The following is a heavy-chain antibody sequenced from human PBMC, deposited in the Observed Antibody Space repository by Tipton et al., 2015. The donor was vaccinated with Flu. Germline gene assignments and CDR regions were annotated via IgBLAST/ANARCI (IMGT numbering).Heavy chain of an antibody. J-gene: IGHJ6*02. CDR1: SGSIGNYY. CDR3: ARAGESGSGIYYYHGMDD. Sequence: TLSLTCSVSSGSIGNYYWSWIRQPPGKGLEWIGYIYHTGSTNYNPSFKSRVTISLDTSKNEFSLHLKSVTATDTALYYCARAGESGSGIYYYHGMDDWGQGKTVTVSS. CDR2: IYHTGST. D-gene: IGHD3-10*01. V-gene: IGHV4-59*01.